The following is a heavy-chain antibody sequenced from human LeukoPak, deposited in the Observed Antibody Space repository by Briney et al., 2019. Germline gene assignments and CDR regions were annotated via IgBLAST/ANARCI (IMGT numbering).Heavy chain of an antibody. CDR1: GYTFTDYY. D-gene: IGHD3-10*01. J-gene: IGHJ4*02. CDR3: AVRAWFGESSAFDY. V-gene: IGHV1-69-2*01. Sequence: GASVKVSCKASGYTFTDYYMHWVQQAPGKGLEWMGRVDPEDGETIYAEKFQGRVTITADTSTDTAYMELRSLRSDDTAVYYCAVRAWFGESSAFDYWGQGTLVTVSS. CDR2: VDPEDGET.